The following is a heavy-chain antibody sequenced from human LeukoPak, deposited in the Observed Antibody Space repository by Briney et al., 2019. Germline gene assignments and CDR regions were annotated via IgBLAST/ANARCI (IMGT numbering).Heavy chain of an antibody. V-gene: IGHV3-21*01. CDR3: AELGITMIGGV. Sequence: GGSLRLSCAASGFTFSSYSMNWVRQAPGKGLEWVSSITSSSRYIYYADSVKGRFTISRDNAKNSLYLQMNSLRAEDTAVYYCAELGITMIGGVWGKGTTVTISS. J-gene: IGHJ6*04. CDR1: GFTFSSYS. CDR2: ITSSSRYI. D-gene: IGHD3-10*02.